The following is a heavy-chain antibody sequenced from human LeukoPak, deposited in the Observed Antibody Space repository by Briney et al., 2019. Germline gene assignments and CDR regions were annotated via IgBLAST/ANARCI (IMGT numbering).Heavy chain of an antibody. D-gene: IGHD3-22*01. V-gene: IGHV5-51*01. Sequence: HGESLKISCKGSGYSFTSYWIGWVRQMPGKGLEWMGIIYPGDSDTRYSPSFQGQVTISADKSISTAYLQWSSLKAPDTAMYYCARGTYYYDSSGYYSNWFDPWGQGTLVTVSS. CDR3: ARGTYYYDSSGYYSNWFDP. CDR2: IYPGDSDT. CDR1: GYSFTSYW. J-gene: IGHJ5*02.